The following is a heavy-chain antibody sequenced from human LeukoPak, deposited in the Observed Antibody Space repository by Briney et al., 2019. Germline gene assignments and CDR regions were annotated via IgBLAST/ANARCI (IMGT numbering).Heavy chain of an antibody. CDR2: ISWNSGSI. CDR1: GFTFDDYA. Sequence: PGGSLRLSCAASGFTFDDYAMHWVRHAPGKGLEWVSGISWNSGSIGYADSVTGRFTISRDNVKKSLFLQMNSLRAEDTALYYCTKDVGSTSSWFDPWGQGTLVTVST. J-gene: IGHJ5*02. V-gene: IGHV3-9*01. CDR3: TKDVGSTSSWFDP. D-gene: IGHD2-2*01.